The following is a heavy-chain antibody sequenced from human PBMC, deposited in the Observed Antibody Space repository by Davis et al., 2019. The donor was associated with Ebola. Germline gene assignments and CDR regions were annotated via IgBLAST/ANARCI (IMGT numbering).Heavy chain of an antibody. V-gene: IGHV1-69*06. Sequence: SVKVSCKASGGTFSGYAISWVRQAPGQGLEWMGGIIPIFGTANYAQKFQGRVTITADKSTSTAYMELSSLHQGPIGLPPGTLLQEHLWG. CDR1: GGTFSGYA. CDR3: TLLQEHL. J-gene: IGHJ6*01. CDR2: IIPIFGTA.